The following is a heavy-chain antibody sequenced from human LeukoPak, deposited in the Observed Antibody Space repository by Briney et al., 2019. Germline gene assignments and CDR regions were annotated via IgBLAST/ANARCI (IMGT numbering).Heavy chain of an antibody. CDR1: GFPFSSYW. J-gene: IGHJ4*02. V-gene: IGHV3-7*04. CDR2: IKQDGSKK. CDR3: TRVGYIDEGIDY. D-gene: IGHD5-24*01. Sequence: GGSLRLSCVASGFPFSSYWMTWVRQAPGKGLEWVANIKQDGSKKSYVDSVKGRFTISRGNAKNSLYLQMNSLRAEDTAIYYCTRVGYIDEGIDYWGQGTLVTVSS.